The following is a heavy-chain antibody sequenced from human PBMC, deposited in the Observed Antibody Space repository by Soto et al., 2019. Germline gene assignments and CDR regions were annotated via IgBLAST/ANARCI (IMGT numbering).Heavy chain of an antibody. J-gene: IGHJ5*02. CDR3: ARGDSSSWHHLYNWFDP. CDR1: GFTFRSYS. V-gene: IGHV3-48*01. Sequence: EVQLVESGGGLVQPGGSLRLSCAASGFTFRSYSMNWVRQAPGKGLEWVSYISSSSSTIYYADSVKGRFTISRDNAKNSLYLQMNSLRAEDTAVYYCARGDSSSWHHLYNWFDPWGQGTLVTVSS. CDR2: ISSSSSTI. D-gene: IGHD6-13*01.